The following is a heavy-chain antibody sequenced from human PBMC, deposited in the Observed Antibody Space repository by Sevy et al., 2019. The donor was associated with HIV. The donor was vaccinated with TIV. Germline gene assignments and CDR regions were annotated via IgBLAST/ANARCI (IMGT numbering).Heavy chain of an antibody. CDR2: ISYDGGKK. D-gene: IGHD3-9*01. V-gene: IGHV3-30*18. CDR3: AKDLYYDILTGDATDAFDM. J-gene: IGHJ3*02. Sequence: GVSLRLSCAVSGFTFNAYDMHWVRQAPGKGLEYMALISYDGGKKYYADSVKGRFTISRDNSENTLYLQMNNLRAEDTAVYYCAKDLYYDILTGDATDAFDMWGQGTMVTVSS. CDR1: GFTFNAYD.